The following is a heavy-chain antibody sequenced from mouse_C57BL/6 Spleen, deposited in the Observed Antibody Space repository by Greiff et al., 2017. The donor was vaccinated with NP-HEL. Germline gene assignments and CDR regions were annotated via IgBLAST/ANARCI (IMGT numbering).Heavy chain of an antibody. V-gene: IGHV2-6*03. CDR3: ATSPSDGYAMDY. CDR1: GFSLTSYG. Sequence: QVQLQQSGPGLVAPSQSLSITCTVSGFSLTSYGVHWVRQPPGKGLEWLVVIWSDGSTTYNSALKSRLSISKDNSKSQVFLKMNSLQTDDTAMYYCATSPSDGYAMDYWGQGTSVTVSS. CDR2: IWSDGST. J-gene: IGHJ4*01.